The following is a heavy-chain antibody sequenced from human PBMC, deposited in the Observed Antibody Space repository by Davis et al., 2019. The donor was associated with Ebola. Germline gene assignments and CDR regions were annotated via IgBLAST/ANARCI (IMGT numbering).Heavy chain of an antibody. CDR3: ARDFWSGYPGAYGLDV. V-gene: IGHV4-61*01. CDR1: DGAVSNTSYY. D-gene: IGHD3-3*01. J-gene: IGHJ6*02. Sequence: SETLSLTRTVSDGAVSNTSYYWSWIRQPPGKTLEWIGYVYYNGSTKYNPSLKSRVTVSVDMSKNQFSLKLFSVTAADTAVYYCARDFWSGYPGAYGLDVWGQGTTVIVSS. CDR2: VYYNGST.